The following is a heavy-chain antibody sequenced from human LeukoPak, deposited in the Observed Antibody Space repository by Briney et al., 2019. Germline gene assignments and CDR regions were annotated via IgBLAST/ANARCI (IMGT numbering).Heavy chain of an antibody. V-gene: IGHV1-18*04. CDR2: ISAYSGNT. CDR1: GYTFTSYG. CDR3: ARDSKVRGEYPLGY. J-gene: IGHJ4*02. Sequence: ASVKVSCKASGYTFTSYGISWVRQAPGQGLEWMGWISAYSGNTNYAQKLQGRVTMTTDTSTSTAYMELRSLRSDDTAVYYCARDSKVRGEYPLGYWGQGTLVTVSS. D-gene: IGHD3-10*01.